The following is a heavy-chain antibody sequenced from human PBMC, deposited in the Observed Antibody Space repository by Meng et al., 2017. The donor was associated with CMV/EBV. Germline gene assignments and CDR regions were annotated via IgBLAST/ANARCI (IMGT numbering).Heavy chain of an antibody. J-gene: IGHJ4*02. V-gene: IGHV3-15*01. CDR3: TTNVLRYFDWLPPGY. Sequence: GGSLRLSCAASGFTFSNAWMSWVRQAPGKGLEWVGRIKSKTDGGTTDYAAPVKDRFSISRDDSKNTLYLQMNSLKTEDTAVYYCTTNVLRYFDWLPPGYWGQGTLVTVSS. CDR2: IKSKTDGGTT. CDR1: GFTFSNAW. D-gene: IGHD3-9*01.